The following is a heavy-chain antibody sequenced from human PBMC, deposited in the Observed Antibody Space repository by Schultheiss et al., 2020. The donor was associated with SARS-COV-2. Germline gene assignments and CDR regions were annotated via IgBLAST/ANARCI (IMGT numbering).Heavy chain of an antibody. Sequence: GSLRLSCTVSGGSISSYYWSWIRQPPGKGLEWMGYIYHSGSIYYNPSLKSRVTISVDTSKNQFSLKLNSVTAADTAVYYCARPYDSSHMGGFDYWGQGTLLTVSS. CDR3: ARPYDSSHMGGFDY. V-gene: IGHV4-59*12. D-gene: IGHD3-22*01. J-gene: IGHJ4*02. CDR2: IYHSGSI. CDR1: GGSISSYY.